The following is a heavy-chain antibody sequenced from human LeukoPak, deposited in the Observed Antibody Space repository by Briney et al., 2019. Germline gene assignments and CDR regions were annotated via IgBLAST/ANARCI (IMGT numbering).Heavy chain of an antibody. J-gene: IGHJ5*02. Sequence: SETLSLTCAVYGGSFSGYYWSWIRQPPGKGLEWIGEINRSGSTNYNPSLKSRVTISVDTSKNQFSLKLSSVTAADTAVYYCARRRYYGSGIRSVDPWGQGTLVTVSS. V-gene: IGHV4-34*01. D-gene: IGHD3-10*01. CDR2: INRSGST. CDR1: GGSFSGYY. CDR3: ARRRYYGSGIRSVDP.